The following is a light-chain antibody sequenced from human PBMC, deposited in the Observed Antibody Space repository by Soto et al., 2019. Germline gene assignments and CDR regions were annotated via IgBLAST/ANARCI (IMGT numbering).Light chain of an antibody. CDR1: QDIAGY. CDR3: QKAYSFQIT. CDR2: GAS. Sequence: IQMTQAPSSRAESAVGRVTITCRASQDIAGYLAWYTPKPGRTPELLIHGASRLQSGVPARFSGIGSGTDCTLSIKRLQPEEWATDYGQKAYSFQITVGQGKRLALK. J-gene: IGKJ5*01. V-gene: IGKV1D-12*01.